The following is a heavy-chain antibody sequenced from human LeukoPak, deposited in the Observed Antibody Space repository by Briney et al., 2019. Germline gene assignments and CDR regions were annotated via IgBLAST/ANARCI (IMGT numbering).Heavy chain of an antibody. CDR2: INTNSGGT. CDR3: ARDRKSLYYYDSIGYPDY. D-gene: IGHD3-22*01. J-gene: IGHJ4*02. CDR1: GYTFTGYY. V-gene: IGHV1-2*02. Sequence: ASVKVSCKASGYTFTGYYMHWVRQAPGQGLEWMGWINTNSGGTNYAQKFQGRVTMTRDTSISTAYMELSRLRSDETAVYYCARDRKSLYYYDSIGYPDYWGQGTLVTV.